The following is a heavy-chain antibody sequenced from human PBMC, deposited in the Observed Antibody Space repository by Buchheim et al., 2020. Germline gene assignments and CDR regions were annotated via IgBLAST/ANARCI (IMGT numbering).Heavy chain of an antibody. D-gene: IGHD4/OR15-4a*01. CDR2: IYYSGST. V-gene: IGHV4-31*03. Sequence: QVQLQESGPGLVKPSQTLSLTCTVSGGSISSGGYYWSWIRQHPGKGLEWIGYIYYSGSTYYNPSLKSRVTISVDTSKNQFSLKLSPLTAADTAVYYCARSGTTVLYYYYGMDVWGQGTT. CDR1: GGSISSGGYY. J-gene: IGHJ6*02. CDR3: ARSGTTVLYYYYGMDV.